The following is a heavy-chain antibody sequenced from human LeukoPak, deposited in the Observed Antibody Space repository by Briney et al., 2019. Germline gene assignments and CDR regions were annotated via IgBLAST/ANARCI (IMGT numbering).Heavy chain of an antibody. Sequence: SETLSLTCAVYGGSFSGYYWSWIRQPPGKGLEWIGEINHSGSTNYNPSLKSRVTISVDTSKNQFSLKLSSVTAEDTAVYYCARGARGGGPYYYYDSSGNDFDYWAREPWSPSPQ. CDR1: GGSFSGYY. CDR2: INHSGST. V-gene: IGHV4-34*01. D-gene: IGHD3-22*01. CDR3: ARGARGGGPYYYYDSSGNDFDY. J-gene: IGHJ4*02.